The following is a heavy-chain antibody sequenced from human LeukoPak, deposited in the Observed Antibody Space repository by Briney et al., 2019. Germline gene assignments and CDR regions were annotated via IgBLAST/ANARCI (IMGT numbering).Heavy chain of an antibody. J-gene: IGHJ4*02. Sequence: GGSLRLSCAASGFTFSSYGMHWVRQAPGKGLEWVAFIRYDGSNKYYADSVKGRFTISRDNSKNTLYLQMNRLRAEDTAVYYCAKDQVGATYFDYWGQGTLVTVSS. D-gene: IGHD1-26*01. CDR3: AKDQVGATYFDY. CDR1: GFTFSSYG. V-gene: IGHV3-30*02. CDR2: IRYDGSNK.